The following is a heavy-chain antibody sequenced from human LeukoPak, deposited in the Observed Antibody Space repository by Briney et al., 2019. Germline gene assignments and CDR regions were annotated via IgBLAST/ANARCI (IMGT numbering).Heavy chain of an antibody. V-gene: IGHV4-38-2*02. CDR1: GYAISSGYY. CDR3: ARGKYYYDSSGYFRFDY. J-gene: IGHJ4*02. CDR2: IYTSGST. D-gene: IGHD3-22*01. Sequence: PSETLSLTCTVSGYAISSGYYWGWIRQPPGKGLEWIGRIYTSGSTNYNPSLKSRVTISVGTSKNQFSLKLSSVTAADTAVYYCARGKYYYDSSGYFRFDYWGQGTLVTVSS.